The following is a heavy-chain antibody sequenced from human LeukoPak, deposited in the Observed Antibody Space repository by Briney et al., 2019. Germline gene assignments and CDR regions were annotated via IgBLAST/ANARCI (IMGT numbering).Heavy chain of an antibody. CDR1: GGSFSGYY. CDR2: INHSGST. V-gene: IGHV4-34*01. D-gene: IGHD3-10*01. J-gene: IGHJ3*02. Sequence: PSETLSLTCAVYGGSFSGYYWSWIRQPPGKGLEWIGEINHSGSTNYNPSLKSRVTISVDTSKNQFSLKLSSVTAADTAVYYCARERPPYYYGSGSYRAFDIWGQGTMVTVSS. CDR3: ARERPPYYYGSGSYRAFDI.